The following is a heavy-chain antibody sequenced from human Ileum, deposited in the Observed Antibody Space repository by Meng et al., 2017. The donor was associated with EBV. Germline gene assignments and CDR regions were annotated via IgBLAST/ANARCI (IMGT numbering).Heavy chain of an antibody. J-gene: IGHJ4*02. Sequence: QVQLQDAGPVLVQPSDHLSPSCVVPCYSISTTHWGGWIRQPPGKGLEWIGHIYYSGTTYNNPSLKSRVTMSIDPSKNQFSLKLSSVTAVDTAVYYCARNSESGSYIDYWGLGTLVTVSS. CDR3: ARNSESGSYIDY. V-gene: IGHV4-28*01. CDR2: IYYSGTT. D-gene: IGHD1-26*01. CDR1: CYSISTTHW.